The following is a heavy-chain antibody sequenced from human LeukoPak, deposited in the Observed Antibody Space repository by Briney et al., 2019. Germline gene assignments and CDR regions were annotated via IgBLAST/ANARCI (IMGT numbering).Heavy chain of an antibody. CDR1: GYTFTGYY. Sequence: GASVKVSCKASGYTFTGYYMHWVRQAPGQGLEWMGWINPNSGGRNSAQKFQGRVTMTRDTSISTAYMELSRLRSDDTAVYYCARGGQDIVVEDAFDIWGQGTMVTVSS. V-gene: IGHV1-2*02. D-gene: IGHD2-15*01. CDR3: ARGGQDIVVEDAFDI. CDR2: INPNSGGR. J-gene: IGHJ3*02.